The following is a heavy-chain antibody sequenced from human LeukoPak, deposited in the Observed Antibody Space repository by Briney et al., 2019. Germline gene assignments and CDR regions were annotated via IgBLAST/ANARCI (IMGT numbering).Heavy chain of an antibody. Sequence: ASVKVSCKASGYTFTGYGISWGRQAPGQGLEWMGWISAYNGNTNYAQKLQGRVTMTTDTSTSTAYMELRSLRSDDTAVYYCARDSDDSSGYYYDLWGQGTLVTVSS. J-gene: IGHJ4*02. CDR3: ARDSDDSSGYYYDL. V-gene: IGHV1-18*01. CDR1: GYTFTGYG. CDR2: ISAYNGNT. D-gene: IGHD3-22*01.